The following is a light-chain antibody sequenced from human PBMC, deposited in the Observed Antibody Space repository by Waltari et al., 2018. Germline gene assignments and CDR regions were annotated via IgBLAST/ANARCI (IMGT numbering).Light chain of an antibody. Sequence: DIQMTQSPSSLSASVGDRVTITCRASQSISTYLNWYQQKPGKPPKLLICAASILQSGVPSRFSGSGSGTDFTLTISSLQPEDFATFYCQQSYSSPRTFGQGTKVEIK. CDR1: QSISTY. CDR3: QQSYSSPRT. J-gene: IGKJ1*01. CDR2: AAS. V-gene: IGKV1-39*01.